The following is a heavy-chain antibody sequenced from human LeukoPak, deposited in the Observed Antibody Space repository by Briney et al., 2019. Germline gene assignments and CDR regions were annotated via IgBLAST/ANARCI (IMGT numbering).Heavy chain of an antibody. V-gene: IGHV3-69-1*01. Sequence: GGSLRLSCEGSGFTFSDAWMNWVRQAPGKGLEWVSSISTTSYIYYADSVEGRFTVSRDNAQNSLFLQMSSLRAEDTAVYYCARVVSAARSLPYYYYMDVWGKGTTVTVSS. J-gene: IGHJ6*03. CDR2: ISTTSYI. CDR3: ARVVSAARSLPYYYYMDV. CDR1: GFTFSDAW. D-gene: IGHD6-6*01.